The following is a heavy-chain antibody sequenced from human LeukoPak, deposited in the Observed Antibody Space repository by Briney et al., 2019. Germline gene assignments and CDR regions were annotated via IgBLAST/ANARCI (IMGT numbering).Heavy chain of an antibody. CDR3: ARDQRYYGSSGSLGIAFDI. J-gene: IGHJ3*02. V-gene: IGHV3-53*05. D-gene: IGHD3-22*01. CDR1: GFTFSSYA. Sequence: GGSLRLSCAASGFTFSSYAMSWVRQAPGKGLEWVSVIYSGGSTYYADSVKGRFTISRDNSKNTLYLQMNSLRSEDTAVYYCARDQRYYGSSGSLGIAFDIWGQGTMVTVSS. CDR2: IYSGGST.